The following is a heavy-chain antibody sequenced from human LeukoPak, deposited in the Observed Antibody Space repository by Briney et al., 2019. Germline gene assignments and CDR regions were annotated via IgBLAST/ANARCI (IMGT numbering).Heavy chain of an antibody. Sequence: PGGSLRLSCTASGFTFGDHSVSWSRQAPGKGLEWVGFIRSRAYGGTAEYAASVKGRFTISRDDSKSVAYLQMDSLKTEDTAVYYCTREIRYFDWFQADYWGQGTLVTVSS. V-gene: IGHV3-49*03. D-gene: IGHD3-9*01. CDR1: GFTFGDHS. J-gene: IGHJ4*02. CDR2: IRSRAYGGTA. CDR3: TREIRYFDWFQADY.